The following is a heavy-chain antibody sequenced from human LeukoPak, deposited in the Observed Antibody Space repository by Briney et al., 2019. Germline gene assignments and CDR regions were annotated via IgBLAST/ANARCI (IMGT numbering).Heavy chain of an antibody. V-gene: IGHV1-18*01. J-gene: IGHJ4*02. D-gene: IGHD6-13*01. CDR2: ISAYNGNT. Sequence: ASVKVSCKASGYTFTSYGISWVRQAPGQGLEWMGWISAYNGNTNYAQKLQGRVTMTTDTFTSTAYMELRSLRPDDTAVYYCARDGQYSSSWYRQGFDYWGQGTLVTVSS. CDR1: GYTFTSYG. CDR3: ARDGQYSSSWYRQGFDY.